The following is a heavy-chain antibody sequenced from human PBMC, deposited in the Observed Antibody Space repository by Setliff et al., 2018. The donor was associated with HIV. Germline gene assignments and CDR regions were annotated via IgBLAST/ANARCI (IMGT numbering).Heavy chain of an antibody. V-gene: IGHV7-4-1*02. CDR2: INTHTGSP. CDR3: ARALYGDYGGDINWLDP. D-gene: IGHD4-17*01. CDR1: GYTFINYA. Sequence: ASVKVSCKASGYTFINYAMNWVRQAPGQGLEWMGWINTHTGSPTYAQAFTGRFVFSVDASVTTAYLQISSLKTDDTAVYYCARALYGDYGGDINWLDPWGQGTLGTVSS. J-gene: IGHJ5*02.